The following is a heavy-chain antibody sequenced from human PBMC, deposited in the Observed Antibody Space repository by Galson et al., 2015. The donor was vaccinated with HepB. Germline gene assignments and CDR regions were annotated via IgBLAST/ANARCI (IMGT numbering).Heavy chain of an antibody. CDR3: TTGLVTMVRGVIIGYYYYYMDV. D-gene: IGHD3-10*01. CDR1: GFTFSNAW. J-gene: IGHJ6*03. V-gene: IGHV3-15*01. Sequence: SLRLSCAASGFTFSNAWMSWVRQAPGKGLEWVGRIKSKTDGGTTDYAAPVKGRFTISRDDSKNTLYLQMNSLKTEDTAVYYCTTGLVTMVRGVIIGYYYYYMDVWGKGTTVTVSS. CDR2: IKSKTDGGTT.